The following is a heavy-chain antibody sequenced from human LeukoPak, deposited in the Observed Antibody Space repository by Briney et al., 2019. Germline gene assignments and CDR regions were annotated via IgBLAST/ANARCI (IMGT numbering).Heavy chain of an antibody. CDR3: AMWGDFWTGLNNWYFEL. D-gene: IGHD3/OR15-3a*01. V-gene: IGHV3-23*01. J-gene: IGHJ2*01. CDR2: ISGSGRDT. Sequence: PGGSLRLSCAASGLTFPRYAFAWVRQAPGRGLQWVSGISGSGRDTFYSDSVKGRFTISRDNSKNTHYLQMSSLTAEDTAVYYCAMWGDFWTGLNNWYFELWGRGTLVTVSS. CDR1: GLTFPRYA.